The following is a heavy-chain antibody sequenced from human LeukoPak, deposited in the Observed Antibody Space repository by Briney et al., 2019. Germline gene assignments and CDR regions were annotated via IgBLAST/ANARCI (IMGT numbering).Heavy chain of an antibody. CDR3: AADRGKYYGSGSYQPLFDY. J-gene: IGHJ4*02. CDR2: IVVGSGNT. Sequence: ASVKISCKASGFTFTSSAMQWVRQARGQRLEWIGWIVVGSGNTNYAQKFQERVTITRDMSTSTAYMELSSLRSEDTAVYYCAADRGKYYGSGSYQPLFDYWGQGTLVTVSS. CDR1: GFTFTSSA. D-gene: IGHD3-10*01. V-gene: IGHV1-58*02.